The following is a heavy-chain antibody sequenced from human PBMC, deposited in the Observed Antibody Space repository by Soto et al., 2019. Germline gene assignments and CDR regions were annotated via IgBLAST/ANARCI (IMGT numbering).Heavy chain of an antibody. CDR3: ARDPASSGSYFSWFDP. J-gene: IGHJ5*02. CDR2: INAGNGNT. D-gene: IGHD3-10*01. CDR1: GYTFTSYA. Sequence: ASVKVSCKASGYTFTSYAMHWVRQAPGQRLEWMGWINAGNGNTKYSQKFQGRVTITRDTSASTAYMELSSLRSEDTAVYYCARDPASSGSYFSWFDPWGQGTLVTSPQ. V-gene: IGHV1-3*01.